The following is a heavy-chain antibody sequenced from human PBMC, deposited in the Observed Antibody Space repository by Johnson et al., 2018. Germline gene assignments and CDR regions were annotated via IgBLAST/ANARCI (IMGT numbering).Heavy chain of an antibody. Sequence: VQLQEAGGGLVQPGGSLRLSCEASGFIFSNDAMTWVRQLPGKGLEWVSTISGGAGTTFYAGPVKGRFTTSRDNSKHTLYLQMRSLRAEERAIYYCVKCGGLDTNGLLSGPQTGYDALEVWGEGTMVTVSS. V-gene: IGHV3-23*01. CDR1: GFIFSNDA. CDR3: VKCGGLDTNGLLSGPQTGYDALEV. J-gene: IGHJ3*01. CDR2: ISGGAGTT. D-gene: IGHD3-16*02.